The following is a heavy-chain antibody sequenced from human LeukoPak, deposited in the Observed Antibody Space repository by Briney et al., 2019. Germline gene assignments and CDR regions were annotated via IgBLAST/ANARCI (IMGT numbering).Heavy chain of an antibody. D-gene: IGHD3-3*01. CDR2: IIPIFGTA. J-gene: IGHJ5*02. Sequence: SVKVSCKASGGTFSSYAISWLRQAPGQGLEWMGGIIPIFGTANYAQKFQGRVTITADDSTSTAYMELSSLRSEDTAVYYCARLRGPTITIFGVVPRWFDPWGQGTLVTVSS. CDR3: ARLRGPTITIFGVVPRWFDP. CDR1: GGTFSSYA. V-gene: IGHV1-69*13.